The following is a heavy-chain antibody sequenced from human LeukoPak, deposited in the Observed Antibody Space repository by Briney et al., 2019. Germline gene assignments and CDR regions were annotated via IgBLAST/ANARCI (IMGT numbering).Heavy chain of an antibody. Sequence: SGPTLVKPTQTLTLNCTFSGFSLSTSGVGVGRIRQPPAKALEWLALIYWDDDKRYSPSLKSRLTITKDTSKNQVVLTMTNMDPVDTATYYCAHRRRGYSSGWYTGNFDYWGQGTLVTVSS. D-gene: IGHD6-19*01. V-gene: IGHV2-5*02. J-gene: IGHJ4*02. CDR3: AHRRRGYSSGWYTGNFDY. CDR2: IYWDDDK. CDR1: GFSLSTSGVG.